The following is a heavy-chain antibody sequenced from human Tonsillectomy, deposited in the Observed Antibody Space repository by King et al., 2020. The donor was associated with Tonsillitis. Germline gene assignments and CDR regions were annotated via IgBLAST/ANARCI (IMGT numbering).Heavy chain of an antibody. CDR3: ARRGYYYDIGYAFDI. V-gene: IGHV4-39*01. Sequence: LQLQESGPGLVKPSETLSLTCTVSGGSISSSSYYWGWIRQPPGKGLEWIGSIYYSGSTYYNPSLKSRVTISVDTSKNQFSLKLSSVTAADTAVYYCARRGYYYDIGYAFDIWGQGTMVTVSS. CDR1: GGSISSSSYY. D-gene: IGHD3-22*01. J-gene: IGHJ3*02. CDR2: IYYSGST.